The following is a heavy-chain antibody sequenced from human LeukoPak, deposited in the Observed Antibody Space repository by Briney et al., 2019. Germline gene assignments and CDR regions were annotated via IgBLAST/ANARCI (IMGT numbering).Heavy chain of an antibody. V-gene: IGHV3-23*01. CDR3: AKGAGIAVAGTATWFDY. D-gene: IGHD6-19*01. CDR2: ISGSGGST. J-gene: IGHJ4*02. Sequence: PGGSLRLSCAGSGFTLRNYAMSWVRQAPGKGLEWVSTISGSGGSTYYADSVKGRFTISRDNSKNTLYLQMNSLRAEDTAVYYCAKGAGIAVAGTATWFDYWGQGTLVTVSS. CDR1: GFTLRNYA.